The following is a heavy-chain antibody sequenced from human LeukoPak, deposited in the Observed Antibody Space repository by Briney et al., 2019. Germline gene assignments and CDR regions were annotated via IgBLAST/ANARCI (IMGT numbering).Heavy chain of an antibody. Sequence: GASVTLSCKASGYTFNNFVISWVRQAPGQGLEWVGWISPHTYTTKYAQKVQGRLTMTTDASTTTVHMELRSLRFDDTAVYFCARGQSMYYWGQGTPVTVSS. CDR1: GYTFNNFV. J-gene: IGHJ4*02. V-gene: IGHV1-18*01. CDR3: ARGQSMYY. CDR2: ISPHTYTT. D-gene: IGHD3-16*01.